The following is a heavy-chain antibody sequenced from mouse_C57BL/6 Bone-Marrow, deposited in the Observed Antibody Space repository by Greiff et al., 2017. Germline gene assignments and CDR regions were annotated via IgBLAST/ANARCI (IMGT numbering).Heavy chain of an antibody. V-gene: IGHV1-82*01. CDR2: IYPGDGDT. CDR1: GYAFSSSW. J-gene: IGHJ2*01. CDR3: ARWLLLDY. Sequence: QVQLQQSGPELVKPGASVKISCKASGYAFSSSWMNWVKQRPGKSLEWIGRIYPGDGDTNYNGKFKGKATLTADKSSSTAYMQLSSLTSEDSAVYFCARWLLLDYWGQGTTLTVSS. D-gene: IGHD2-3*01.